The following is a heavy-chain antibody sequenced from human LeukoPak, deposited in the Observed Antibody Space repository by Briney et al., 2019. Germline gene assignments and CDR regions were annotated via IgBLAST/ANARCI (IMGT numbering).Heavy chain of an antibody. CDR3: ARARGATGAFDI. V-gene: IGHV3-21*01. J-gene: IGHJ3*02. CDR2: ISSSSHI. CDR1: GFTFSSYN. Sequence: GGSLRLSCAASGFTFSSYNMNWVRQAPGKGLEWVSSISSSSHIYYADSVKGRFTISRDNAKNSLYLQMNSLRAEDTAVYYCARARGATGAFDIWGQGTMVTVSS. D-gene: IGHD1-26*01.